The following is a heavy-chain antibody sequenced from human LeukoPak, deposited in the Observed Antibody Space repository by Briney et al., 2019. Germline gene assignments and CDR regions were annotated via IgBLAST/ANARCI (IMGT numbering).Heavy chain of an antibody. V-gene: IGHV1-69*13. CDR3: ARDYGAYYDILTGHSGAFDI. D-gene: IGHD3-9*01. J-gene: IGHJ3*02. CDR2: IIPIFGTA. CDR1: GGTFSSYA. Sequence: SVKVSCKASGGTFSSYAISWVRRAPGQGLEWMGGIIPIFGTANYAQKFQGRVTITADESTSTAYMELSSLRSEDTAVYYCARDYGAYYDILTGHSGAFDIWGQGTMVTVSS.